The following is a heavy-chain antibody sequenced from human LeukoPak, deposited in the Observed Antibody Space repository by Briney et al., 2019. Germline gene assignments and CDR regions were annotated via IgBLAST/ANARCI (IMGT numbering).Heavy chain of an antibody. CDR1: GGSFSGYY. CDR3: ARLSFVVVPAAMVSSWFDP. D-gene: IGHD2-2*01. J-gene: IGHJ5*02. Sequence: PSETLSLTCAVYGGSFSGYYWSWIRQPPGKGLEWIGEINHSGSTYYNPSLKSRVTISVDTSKNQFSLKLSSVTAADTAVYYCARLSFVVVPAAMVSSWFDPWGQGTLVTVSS. V-gene: IGHV4-34*01. CDR2: INHSGST.